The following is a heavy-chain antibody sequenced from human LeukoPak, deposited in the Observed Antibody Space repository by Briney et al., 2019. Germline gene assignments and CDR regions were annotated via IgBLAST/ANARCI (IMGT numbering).Heavy chain of an antibody. J-gene: IGHJ4*02. CDR2: IYYSGST. CDR1: GGPMSFYY. Sequence: SETLSLTCTVSGGPMSFYYWSWIRQSPGKGLECIGYIYYSGSTYYNPSLKSRVTISVDTSKNQFSLNLDPVAAADTAVYYCARRAGIGQAYFDYWGQGTLVTVSS. V-gene: IGHV4-59*08. D-gene: IGHD6-13*01. CDR3: ARRAGIGQAYFDY.